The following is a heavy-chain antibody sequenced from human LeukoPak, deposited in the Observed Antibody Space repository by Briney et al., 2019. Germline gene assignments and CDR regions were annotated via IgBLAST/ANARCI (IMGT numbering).Heavy chain of an antibody. V-gene: IGHV3-74*01. J-gene: IGHJ4*02. D-gene: IGHD1-26*01. CDR1: GFTFSSYW. Sequence: GGSLRLSCVGSGFTFSSYWMHWVRQAPGKGLVWVSRINEDGSTTNYADSVKGRFTISRDNAKNTLYLQMNSLRAEDTAVYYCVRDLGGRSGHWGQGTLVTVSS. CDR2: INEDGSTT. CDR3: VRDLGGRSGH.